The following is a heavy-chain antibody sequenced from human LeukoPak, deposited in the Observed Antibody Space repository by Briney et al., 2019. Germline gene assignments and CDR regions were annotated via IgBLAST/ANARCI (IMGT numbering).Heavy chain of an antibody. J-gene: IGHJ3*02. D-gene: IGHD6-13*01. CDR1: GYTFTSYY. CDR2: INPSGGST. Sequence: EASVKVSCKASGYTFTSYYMHWVRQAPGQGLEWMGIINPSGGSTSYAQKFQGRVTMTRDTSTSTVYMELSSLRSEDTAVYYCATSHHSGAFDIWGQGTMVTVSS. CDR3: ATSHHSGAFDI. V-gene: IGHV1-46*01.